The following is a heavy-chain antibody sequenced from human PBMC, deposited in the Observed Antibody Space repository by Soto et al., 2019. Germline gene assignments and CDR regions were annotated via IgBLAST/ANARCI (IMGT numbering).Heavy chain of an antibody. CDR1: GYTFTSYG. J-gene: IGHJ4*02. CDR2: ISAYNGNT. D-gene: IGHD3-3*01. V-gene: IGHV1-18*01. Sequence: ASVKVSCKASGYTFTSYGISWVRQAPGQGLEWMGWISAYNGNTNYAQKLQGRVTMTTDTSTSTAYMELRSLRSDDTAVYYCARDHVTIFGVVKQDYWGQGTLVTVSS. CDR3: ARDHVTIFGVVKQDY.